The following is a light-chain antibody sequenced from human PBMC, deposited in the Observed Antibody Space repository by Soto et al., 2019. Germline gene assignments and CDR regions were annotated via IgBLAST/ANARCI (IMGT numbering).Light chain of an antibody. J-gene: IGKJ1*01. CDR3: HHYGTWWT. V-gene: IGKV3-20*01. CDR1: QRVRSIF. CDR2: GAS. Sequence: EIVLTHSPGTLALSPGERATLSCRASQRVRSIFLAWYQPKPGQAPRHLISGASSRTTSIPDRFSGSGSGTDFTLTISRLEHDDFAVYYCHHYGTWWTFGQGTKVDIK.